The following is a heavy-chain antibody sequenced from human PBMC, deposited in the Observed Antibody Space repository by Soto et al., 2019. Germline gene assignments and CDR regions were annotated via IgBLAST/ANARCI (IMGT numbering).Heavy chain of an antibody. Sequence: GGSLRLSCAASGFTFSSYSMKWVRQAPGKGLEWVSSISSSSSYIYYADSVKGRFTISRDNAKNSLYLQMNSLRAEDTAVYYCAREGLIDFWSGYFDYWGQGTLVTVSS. CDR1: GFTFSSYS. V-gene: IGHV3-21*01. CDR2: ISSSSSYI. CDR3: AREGLIDFWSGYFDY. J-gene: IGHJ4*02. D-gene: IGHD3-3*01.